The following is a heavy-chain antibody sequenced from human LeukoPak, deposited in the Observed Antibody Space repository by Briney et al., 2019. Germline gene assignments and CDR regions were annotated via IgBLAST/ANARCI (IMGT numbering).Heavy chain of an antibody. V-gene: IGHV5-51*01. CDR1: GDNFTNYW. Sequence: GESLKISCKGSGDNFTNYWIGWVRQMPGKGLEWMGIIYPGDSEIRYSPSFQGQVTISADKSISTPYLQWSSLKASDTAMYYCTRSVGHLWTDYWGQGTLVTVSS. CDR3: TRSVGHLWTDY. CDR2: IYPGDSEI. J-gene: IGHJ4*02. D-gene: IGHD3/OR15-3a*01.